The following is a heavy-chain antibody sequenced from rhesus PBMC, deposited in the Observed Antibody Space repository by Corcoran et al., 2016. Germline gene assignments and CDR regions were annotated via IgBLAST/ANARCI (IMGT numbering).Heavy chain of an antibody. Sequence: QVQLQESGPGLVKPSETLSLTCAVSGGSIGSSYSYWSWSRQAPGKGREWRGYTSYSGSTSYNPSLKSRVPISRDTSKNQFSLKLSSVTAADTAVYYCAGGVVSALDYWGQGVLVTVSS. CDR1: GGSIGSSYSY. D-gene: IGHD2-39*02. CDR2: TSYSGST. V-gene: IGHV4-122*02. CDR3: AGGVVSALDY. J-gene: IGHJ4*01.